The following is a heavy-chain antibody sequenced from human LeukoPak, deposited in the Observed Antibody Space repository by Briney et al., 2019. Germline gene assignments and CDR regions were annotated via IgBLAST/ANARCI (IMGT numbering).Heavy chain of an antibody. CDR2: IIPILGIA. CDR1: GGTFSSYT. V-gene: IGHV1-69*02. Sequence: GASVKVSCKVSGGTFSSYTISWVRQAPGQGLEWMGRIIPILGIANYAQKFQGRVTITADKSTSTAYMELSGLRSEDTAVYYCAAALTGNAAMNYWGQGTLVTVSS. J-gene: IGHJ4*02. CDR3: AAALTGNAAMNY. D-gene: IGHD5-18*01.